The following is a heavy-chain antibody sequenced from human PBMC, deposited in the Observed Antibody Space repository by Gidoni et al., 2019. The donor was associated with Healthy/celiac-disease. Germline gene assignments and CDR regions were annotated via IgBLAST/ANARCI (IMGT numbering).Heavy chain of an antibody. V-gene: IGHV3-23*04. CDR3: AKSTMIVVVIPPIDY. Sequence: EVQLVESGGGLVQPGGSLRLSCAASGFTFSRYAMSWVRQAPGKGLEWVSAISGSGGSTYNADTVKGRFTISRDNSKNTLYLQMNSLRAEDTAVYYCAKSTMIVVVIPPIDYWGQGTQVTVSS. CDR1: GFTFSRYA. J-gene: IGHJ4*02. CDR2: ISGSGGST. D-gene: IGHD3-22*01.